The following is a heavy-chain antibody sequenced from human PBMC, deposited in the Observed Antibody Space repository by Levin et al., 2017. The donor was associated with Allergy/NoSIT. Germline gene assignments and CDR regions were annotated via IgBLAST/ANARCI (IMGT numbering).Heavy chain of an antibody. CDR2: IYTGGSA. CDR1: GFTVSTNK. CDR3: ARDDGSGGPFDY. V-gene: IGHV3-66*02. D-gene: IGHD3-10*01. J-gene: IGHJ4*02. Sequence: GGSLRLSCAVSGFTVSTNKMNWVRQAPGKGLEWVSLIYTGGSAYYADSVKGRFTISRDNSKNTLYLQMNNLRVGDTAVYYCARDDGSGGPFDYWGQGTLVTVSS.